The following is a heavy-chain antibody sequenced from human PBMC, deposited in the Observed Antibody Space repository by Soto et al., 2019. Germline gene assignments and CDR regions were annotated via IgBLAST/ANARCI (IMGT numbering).Heavy chain of an antibody. D-gene: IGHD2-15*01. Sequence: ASVKVSCRAYGGTFSSYAISWVRQAPGQGLEWMGGIIPIFGTANYAQKFQGRVTITADESTSTAYMELSSLRSEDTAVYYCVRDPLGCSGGSCYFPSTYYYYGMDVWGQGTTVTVSS. CDR2: IIPIFGTA. CDR1: GGTFSSYA. V-gene: IGHV1-69*13. CDR3: VRDPLGCSGGSCYFPSTYYYYGMDV. J-gene: IGHJ6*02.